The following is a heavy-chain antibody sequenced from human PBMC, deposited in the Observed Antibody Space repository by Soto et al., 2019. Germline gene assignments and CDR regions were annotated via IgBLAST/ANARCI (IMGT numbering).Heavy chain of an antibody. CDR3: AGATYDYVWGSYRYPPYRFDY. Sequence: SETLSLTCTVSGGSISSYYWSWIRQPPGKGLEWIGYIYYSGSTNYNPSLKSRVTISVDTSKNQFSLKLSSVTAADTAVYYCAGATYDYVWGSYRYPPYRFDYWGQGTLVTVSS. CDR2: IYYSGST. J-gene: IGHJ4*02. CDR1: GGSISSYY. D-gene: IGHD3-16*02. V-gene: IGHV4-59*01.